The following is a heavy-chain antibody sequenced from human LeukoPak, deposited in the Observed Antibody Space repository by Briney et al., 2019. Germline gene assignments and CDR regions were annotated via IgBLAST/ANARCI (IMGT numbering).Heavy chain of an antibody. V-gene: IGHV3-23*01. D-gene: IGHD2-2*01. Sequence: GGSLRLSCAASGFTFSSYSMNWVRQAPGKGLEWVSAISGSGGATYYADSVKGRFTISRDNSKNTLYLQMNSLRAEDTAVYYCAKHVVPAAIPPNWFDPWGQGTLVTVSS. CDR1: GFTFSSYS. J-gene: IGHJ5*02. CDR2: ISGSGGAT. CDR3: AKHVVPAAIPPNWFDP.